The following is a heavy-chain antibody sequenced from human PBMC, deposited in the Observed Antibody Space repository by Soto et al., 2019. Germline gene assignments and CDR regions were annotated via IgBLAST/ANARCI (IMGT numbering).Heavy chain of an antibody. J-gene: IGHJ6*03. D-gene: IGHD3-10*01. CDR3: AREDYYGSGSQKGERYYCYYMDV. V-gene: IGHV3-48*01. Sequence: GGFLRLSCAASGFTFSSCSMNWVRQAPGKGLEWVSYISSSSSAIYYADSVKGRFTISRDNAKNSLYLQMNSLRAEDTAVYYCAREDYYGSGSQKGERYYCYYMDVWGKGTTVTVSS. CDR2: ISSSSSAI. CDR1: GFTFSSCS.